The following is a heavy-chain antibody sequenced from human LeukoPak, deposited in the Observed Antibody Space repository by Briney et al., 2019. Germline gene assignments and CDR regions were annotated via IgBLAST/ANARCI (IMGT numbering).Heavy chain of an antibody. V-gene: IGHV4-4*02. Sequence: SETLSLTCAVSGGSISSSNWRSWVRQPPGKGLEWIGEIYHSGSTNYNPSLKSRVTISVDKSKNQFSLKLSSVTAADTAVYYCARGRYYYDSSGYRLDYWGQGTLVTVSS. CDR1: GGSISSSNW. CDR3: ARGRYYYDSSGYRLDY. D-gene: IGHD3-22*01. CDR2: IYHSGST. J-gene: IGHJ4*02.